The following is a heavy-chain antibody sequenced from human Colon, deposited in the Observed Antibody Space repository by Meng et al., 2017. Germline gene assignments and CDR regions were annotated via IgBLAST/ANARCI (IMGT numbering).Heavy chain of an antibody. CDR2: ISGRNGNT. V-gene: IGHV1-18*01. Sequence: QVQLVQSGAEVKKPGASVKVSCKASGYPFNTNGIHWVRQAPGQGLEWMGWISGRNGNTNYAQVLQGRVTMTTDASTNTAYMELRNLTSDDTAVYYCARGLVVTTEGDFWGQGTLVTVSS. J-gene: IGHJ4*02. CDR3: ARGLVVTTEGDF. CDR1: GYPFNTNG. D-gene: IGHD2-21*02.